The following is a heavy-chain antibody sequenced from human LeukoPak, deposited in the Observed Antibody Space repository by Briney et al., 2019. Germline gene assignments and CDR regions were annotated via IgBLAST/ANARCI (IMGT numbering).Heavy chain of an antibody. V-gene: IGHV3-11*01. CDR3: ARHSGSYHLAWFDP. CDR1: GFTFSDYY. J-gene: IGHJ5*02. Sequence: GGSLRLSCAASGFTFSDYYMNWIRQAPGKGLEWVSYISSSGSTIYYADSVKGRFTSSRDNAEDSLYLQMNSLRAEDTAVYYCARHSGSYHLAWFDPWGQGTLVTVSS. D-gene: IGHD1-26*01. CDR2: ISSSGSTI.